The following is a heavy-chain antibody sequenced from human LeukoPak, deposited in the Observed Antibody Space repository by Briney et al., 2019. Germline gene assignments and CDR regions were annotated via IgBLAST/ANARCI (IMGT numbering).Heavy chain of an antibody. CDR2: IIPILGIA. J-gene: IGHJ5*02. CDR1: GGAFNNYT. V-gene: IGHV1-69*02. Sequence: SVKVSCKASGGAFNNYTVNWVRQAPGQGLEWMGRIIPILGIANYAQKFQGRVTLTADTSTSTVYMGLSSLRSEDTAVYYCARGYGGSLPAATLTDWFDPWGQGSLVTVSS. D-gene: IGHD2-2*01. CDR3: ARGYGGSLPAATLTDWFDP.